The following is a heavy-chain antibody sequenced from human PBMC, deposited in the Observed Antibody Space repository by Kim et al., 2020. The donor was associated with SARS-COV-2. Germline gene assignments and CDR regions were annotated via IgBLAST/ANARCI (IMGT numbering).Heavy chain of an antibody. CDR3: ARDELILWFGEFHTTTYGMDV. Sequence: GGSLRLSCAASGFTFSSYSMNWVRQAPGKGLEWVSYISSSSSTIYYADSVKGRFTISRDNAKNSLYLQMNSLRDEDTAVYYCARDELILWFGEFHTTTYGMDVWGEGTTVTVST. CDR2: ISSSSSTI. CDR1: GFTFSSYS. V-gene: IGHV3-48*02. D-gene: IGHD3-10*01. J-gene: IGHJ6*04.